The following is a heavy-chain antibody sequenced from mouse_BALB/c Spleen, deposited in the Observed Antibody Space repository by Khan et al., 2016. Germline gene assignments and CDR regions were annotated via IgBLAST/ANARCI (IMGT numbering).Heavy chain of an antibody. CDR1: GFSFTSYT. J-gene: IGHJ2*01. CDR2: INPSSSYT. CDR3: ARYSTTVVAPLDY. Sequence: QVQLQQSGAELARPGASVKMSCKASGFSFTSYTMHWVKQRPGQGLEWLGFINPSSSYTNYNQNFKDKATLTADKSSSKDYIQLISLTSEDSAVYFCARYSTTVVAPLDYWGQGTTLTVSA. D-gene: IGHD1-1*01. V-gene: IGHV1-4*01.